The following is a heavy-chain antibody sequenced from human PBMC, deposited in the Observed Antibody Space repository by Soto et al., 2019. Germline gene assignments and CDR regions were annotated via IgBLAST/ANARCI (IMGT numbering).Heavy chain of an antibody. D-gene: IGHD5-12*01. CDR2: ISAYNGKT. CDR1: GYTFTSYG. V-gene: IGHV1-18*04. Sequence: QVQLVQSGAEVKKPGASVKVSCKASGYTFTSYGISWVRQAPGQGRERMGWISAYNGKTNYAQKLQGRVTMTTDTSTSAAYMELRSRRSDDTAVYSCARDGGELATRWSEPVDAFDIWGQGTMVTVSS. J-gene: IGHJ3*02. CDR3: ARDGGELATRWSEPVDAFDI.